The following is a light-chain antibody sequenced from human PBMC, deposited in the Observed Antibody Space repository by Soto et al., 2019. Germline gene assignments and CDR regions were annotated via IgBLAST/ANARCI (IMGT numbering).Light chain of an antibody. CDR3: QSRGISPPGAT. CDR2: DAS. J-gene: IGKJ4*01. CDR1: QSINNY. V-gene: IGKV3-11*01. Sequence: EIVLTQSPVTLSLSPGERATLSCRASQSINNYLAWYQQKPGQPPRLLIYDASNRATAIPVRFSGSGSGTDFTLTISSLEPEAYAVYYCQSRGISPPGATFGGGTTVEIK.